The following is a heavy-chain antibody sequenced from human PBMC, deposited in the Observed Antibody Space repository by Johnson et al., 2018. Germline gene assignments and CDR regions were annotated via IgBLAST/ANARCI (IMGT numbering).Heavy chain of an antibody. Sequence: QLVESGGGVVQPGRSLRLSCAASGFTFSSYAMHWVRQAPGKGLESVAVISNDGRNKHYADSVKGRFTISRDNSKNTLYLQMNSLTGEDTAGYYCARAARALTPIYYYMDVWGKGTTVTVSS. V-gene: IGHV3-30*04. J-gene: IGHJ6*03. CDR1: GFTFSSYA. CDR3: ARAARALTPIYYYMDV. CDR2: ISNDGRNK.